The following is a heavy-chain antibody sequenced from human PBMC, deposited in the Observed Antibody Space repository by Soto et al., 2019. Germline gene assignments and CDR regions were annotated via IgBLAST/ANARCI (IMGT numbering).Heavy chain of an antibody. Sequence: QVQLVESGGGVVQPGRSLRLSCAASGFTFSSYGMHWVRQAPGKGLEWVAVISYDGSNKYYADSVKGRFTISRDNSKNTLYLQMNSLSAEDAAVYCCATSFGAFDYWGQGTLVSVSS. J-gene: IGHJ4*02. V-gene: IGHV3-30*03. D-gene: IGHD3-10*01. CDR2: ISYDGSNK. CDR3: ATSFGAFDY. CDR1: GFTFSSYG.